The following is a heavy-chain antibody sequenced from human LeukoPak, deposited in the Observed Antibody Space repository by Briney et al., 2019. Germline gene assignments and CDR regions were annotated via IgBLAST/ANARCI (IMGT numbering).Heavy chain of an antibody. J-gene: IGHJ5*02. CDR3: ARGRTGYPNWFDP. V-gene: IGHV4-59*08. Sequence: PSETLSLTCTVSGGSISSYYWSWIRQPPGKGLEWIGYIYYSGSTNYNPSLKSRVTISVDTSKNQFSLRLSSVTAADTAVYYCARGRTGYPNWFDPWGQGTLVTISS. CDR1: GGSISSYY. D-gene: IGHD3/OR15-3a*01. CDR2: IYYSGST.